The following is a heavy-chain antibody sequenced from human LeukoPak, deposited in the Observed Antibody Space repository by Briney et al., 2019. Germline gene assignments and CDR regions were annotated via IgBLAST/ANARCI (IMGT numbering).Heavy chain of an antibody. Sequence: PGGSLRLSCAASGFTFSSYAMHWVRQAPGKGLEWVAVISYDGSNKYYADSVKGRFTISRDNSKNTLYLQMNSLRAEDTAVYYCARDSLFGGGQGTLVTVSS. D-gene: IGHD3-10*02. J-gene: IGHJ4*02. CDR1: GFTFSSYA. V-gene: IGHV3-30*04. CDR2: ISYDGSNK. CDR3: ARDSLFG.